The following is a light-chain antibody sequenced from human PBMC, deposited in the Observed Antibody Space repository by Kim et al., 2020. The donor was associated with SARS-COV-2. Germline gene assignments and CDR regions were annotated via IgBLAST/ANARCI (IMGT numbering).Light chain of an antibody. Sequence: SPGERATLSCRAIQSVSSSYLAWYQQKPGQAPRLLIYGASSRANGIPDRFSGSGSGTDFTLTISRLEPEDFAVYYCQQYGSSPLTFGGGTKVDIK. CDR1: QSVSSSY. CDR3: QQYGSSPLT. J-gene: IGKJ4*01. V-gene: IGKV3-20*01. CDR2: GAS.